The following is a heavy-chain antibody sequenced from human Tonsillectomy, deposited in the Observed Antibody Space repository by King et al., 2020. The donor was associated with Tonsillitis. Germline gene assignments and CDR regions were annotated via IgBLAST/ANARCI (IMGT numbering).Heavy chain of an antibody. CDR3: ARAFDY. V-gene: IGHV4-39*02. CDR2: IYYSGST. J-gene: IGHJ4*02. CDR1: GGSISSSIHY. Sequence: QLQESGPGLVKPSETLSLTCTASGGSISSSIHYWAWIRPPPGKGLEWIGSIYYSGSTSSNPSLKSRLTISVDTSKNHFSLNLSSVTAADTAVYYCARAFDYWGQGTLVTVSS.